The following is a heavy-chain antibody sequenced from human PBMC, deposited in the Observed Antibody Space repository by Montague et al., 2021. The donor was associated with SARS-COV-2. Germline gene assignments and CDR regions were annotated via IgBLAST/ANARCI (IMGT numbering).Heavy chain of an antibody. D-gene: IGHD3-22*01. CDR3: ARFTTSYYYDSKAAPATPDAFDI. J-gene: IGHJ3*02. CDR1: GGSISSSSYY. CDR2: NNDSGST. V-gene: IGHV4-39*01. Sequence: SETLSLTCTVPGGSISSSSYYWGWIRQPPGKGLEWIGSNNDSGSTYYSPTLQSRVTISVDKSKNQFSLKLSSVIAADTAVYYCARFTTSYYYDSKAAPATPDAFDIWGQGTMVTVSS.